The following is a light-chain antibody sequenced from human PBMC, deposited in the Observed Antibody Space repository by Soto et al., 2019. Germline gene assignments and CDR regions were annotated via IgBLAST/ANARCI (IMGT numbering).Light chain of an antibody. CDR2: EVS. J-gene: IGLJ2*01. CDR1: SSDVGGYNY. Sequence: QSALTQPASVSGSPGKSITISCTGTSSDVGGYNYVSWYQQHPGKAPKLMIYEVSNRPSGVSNRFSGSKSGNTASPTISGLQAEDEADDYSRSYTSSSTVVFGGGTKLTVL. V-gene: IGLV2-14*01. CDR3: RSYTSSSTVV.